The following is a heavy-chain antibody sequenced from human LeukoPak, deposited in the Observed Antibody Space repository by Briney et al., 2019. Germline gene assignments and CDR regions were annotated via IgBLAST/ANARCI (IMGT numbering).Heavy chain of an antibody. D-gene: IGHD6-19*01. Sequence: KASETLSLTCTVSGGSISSSSYYWGWIRQPPGKGLEWIGSIYYSGSTYYNPSLKSRITISVDTSKNQFSLRLSSVTAADTAVYYCAYSSGWYGFDYWGQGTLVTVSS. CDR3: AYSSGWYGFDY. V-gene: IGHV4-39*07. CDR1: GGSISSSSYY. J-gene: IGHJ4*02. CDR2: IYYSGST.